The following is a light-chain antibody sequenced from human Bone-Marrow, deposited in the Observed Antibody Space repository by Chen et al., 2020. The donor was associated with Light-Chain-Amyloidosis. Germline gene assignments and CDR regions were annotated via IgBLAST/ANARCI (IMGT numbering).Light chain of an antibody. J-gene: IGKJ4*01. V-gene: IGKV3-20*01. Sequence: EIVLTQSPGTLSLSPGEGANLSCRASQTISSNYLTWYQQKFGQAPRLLIYGSSSRATGIPDRFTSSGSGTDFTLTINRLEPEDFAMNYCQQYGTSPLTFGGGTKVEIK. CDR1: QTISSNY. CDR3: QQYGTSPLT. CDR2: GSS.